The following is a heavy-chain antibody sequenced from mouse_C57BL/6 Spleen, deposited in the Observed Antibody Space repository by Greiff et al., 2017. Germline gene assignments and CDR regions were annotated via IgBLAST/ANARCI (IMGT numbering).Heavy chain of an antibody. Sequence: VKLVESGPGLVAPSQSLSITCTVSGFSLTSYGVHWVSQPPGKGLEWLVGIWSDGSTTSNSALKSRLSISKDNSQSKVFLNMNSRQNDDTAMHSCARHGRDYSYAIDYGGQGTSVTVSS. CDR1: GFSLTSYG. D-gene: IGHD3-3*01. CDR3: ARHGRDYSYAIDY. CDR2: IWSDGST. J-gene: IGHJ4*01. V-gene: IGHV2-6-1*01.